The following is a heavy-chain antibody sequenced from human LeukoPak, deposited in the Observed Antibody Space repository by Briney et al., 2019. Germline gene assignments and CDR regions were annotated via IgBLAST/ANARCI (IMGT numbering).Heavy chain of an antibody. CDR2: IHYSGST. CDR3: ARLIPAYSGSAWYYFDF. V-gene: IGHV4-59*08. CDR1: GGSISSYY. Sequence: SETLSLTCTVSGGSISSYYWSWIRQPPGKGLEWIGYIHYSGSTIYSPSLKSRVTISLDTANNQFSLRLSSVTAADTAVHYCARLIPAYSGSAWYYFDFWGQGTLVTVSS. D-gene: IGHD6-19*01. J-gene: IGHJ4*02.